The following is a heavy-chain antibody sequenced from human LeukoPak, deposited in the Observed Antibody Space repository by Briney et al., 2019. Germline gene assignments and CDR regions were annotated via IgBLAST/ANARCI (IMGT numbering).Heavy chain of an antibody. CDR2: ISGSGGST. V-gene: IGHV3-23*01. D-gene: IGHD6-6*01. Sequence: GGSLRLSCAASGFTFSSYAMSWVRQAPGKGLEWVSAISGSGGSTYYADSVKGRFTISRDNSKNTLYLQMNSLRAEDTAVYYCARESSSIAARRPFFDYWGQGTLVTVSS. CDR1: GFTFSSYA. CDR3: ARESSSIAARRPFFDY. J-gene: IGHJ4*02.